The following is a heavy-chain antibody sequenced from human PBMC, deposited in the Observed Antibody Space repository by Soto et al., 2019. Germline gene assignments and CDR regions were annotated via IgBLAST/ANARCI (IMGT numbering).Heavy chain of an antibody. CDR1: GFTFSDYY. J-gene: IGHJ6*02. Sequence: GGSLRLSCAASGFTFSDYYMSWIRQAPGKGLEWVSYISSSGSTIYYADSVKGRFTISRDNAKNTLYLQMNSLGAEDTAVYYCARDFVVGGPTINYYYGMDVWGQGTTVTVSS. CDR3: ARDFVVGGPTINYYYGMDV. D-gene: IGHD1-26*01. CDR2: ISSSGSTI. V-gene: IGHV3-11*04.